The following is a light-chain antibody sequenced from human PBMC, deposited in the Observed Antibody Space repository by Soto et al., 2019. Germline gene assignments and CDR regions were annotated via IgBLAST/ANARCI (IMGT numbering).Light chain of an antibody. CDR1: QSISRY. J-gene: IGKJ5*01. CDR3: QQYNNWPLT. CDR2: GAS. V-gene: IGKV3-20*01. Sequence: IVLTQSPGTLSLSPWERTTLSCRASQSISRYLAWYQQKPGQAPRLLIYGASSRATGIPDRFSGSGSGTDFTLTISRLEPEDFAVYYCQQYNNWPLTFGQGTRLEIK.